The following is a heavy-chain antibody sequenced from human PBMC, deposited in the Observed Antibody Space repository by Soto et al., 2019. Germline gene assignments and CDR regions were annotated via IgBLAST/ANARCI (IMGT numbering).Heavy chain of an antibody. CDR2: INHSGST. V-gene: IGHV4-34*01. Sequence: SDTLSLTCAVYVGSFSGYYWSWIRQRPGKGLEWIGEINHSGSTNYNPSLKSRVTISVDTSKNQFSLKLSSVTAADTAVYYCARDVVGQVRGEVDYWGQGALVTVS. CDR1: VGSFSGYY. D-gene: IGHD3-10*01. CDR3: ARDVVGQVRGEVDY. J-gene: IGHJ4*02.